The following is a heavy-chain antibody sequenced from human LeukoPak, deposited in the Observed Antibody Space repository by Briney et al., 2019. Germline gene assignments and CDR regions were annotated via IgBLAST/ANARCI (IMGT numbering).Heavy chain of an antibody. Sequence: SETLSLTCAVYGGSFRGYYWSWIRQPPGKGLEWIGEINHGGSTNYNPSLKSRVTISVDTSKNQFSLKLSSVTAADTAVYYCARDYGDYCFDYWGQGTLVTVSS. CDR2: INHGGST. CDR3: ARDYGDYCFDY. V-gene: IGHV4-34*01. CDR1: GGSFRGYY. J-gene: IGHJ4*02. D-gene: IGHD4-17*01.